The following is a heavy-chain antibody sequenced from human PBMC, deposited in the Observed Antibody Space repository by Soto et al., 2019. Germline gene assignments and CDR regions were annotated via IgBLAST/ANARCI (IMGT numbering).Heavy chain of an antibody. Sequence: GGSLRLSCEASGFTFSTSAMSWVRQAPGKGLEWVSTISGRGGGKYYADSVNGRFTISGDNSKNTLFLQMNSLRAEDTALYYCARNWGIFDYWGQGTLVTVSS. CDR1: GFTFSTSA. V-gene: IGHV3-23*01. J-gene: IGHJ4*02. D-gene: IGHD7-27*01. CDR2: ISGRGGGK. CDR3: ARNWGIFDY.